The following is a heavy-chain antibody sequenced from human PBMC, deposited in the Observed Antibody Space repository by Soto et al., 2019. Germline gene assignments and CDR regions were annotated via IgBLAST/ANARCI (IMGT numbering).Heavy chain of an antibody. J-gene: IGHJ4*02. CDR1: GFTFSNRA. CDR2: ITGSGDTT. CDR3: AERGVYLGTSWYESY. D-gene: IGHD6-13*01. Sequence: VQLLESGGGLVQPGGSLRLSCAASGFTFSNRAMSWVRQAPGKGLEWVSVITGSGDTTHYADSVRGRFTTSRDNSKNTLYLQMNSLRTEDTAVYYCAERGVYLGTSWYESYWGQGTLVTVSS. V-gene: IGHV3-23*01.